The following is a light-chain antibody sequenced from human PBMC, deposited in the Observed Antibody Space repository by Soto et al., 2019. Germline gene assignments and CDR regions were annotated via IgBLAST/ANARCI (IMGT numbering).Light chain of an antibody. Sequence: SYELTQPPSVSVSPGQTASITCSGDQLGDKYACWYQQKPGQSPVLVIYQDSKRPSGIPERFSGSNSGNTATLTISGTQAMDEADYYCQAWDSSTPYVFGTGTKLTVL. CDR2: QDS. CDR3: QAWDSSTPYV. J-gene: IGLJ1*01. CDR1: QLGDKY. V-gene: IGLV3-1*01.